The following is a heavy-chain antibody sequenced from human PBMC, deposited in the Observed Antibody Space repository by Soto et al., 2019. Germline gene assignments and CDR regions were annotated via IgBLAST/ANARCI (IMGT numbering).Heavy chain of an antibody. J-gene: IGHJ5*02. CDR3: ARESGDWPLNWFDP. D-gene: IGHD2-21*02. CDR2: ITSDGKSK. CDR1: GFNFSNHW. Sequence: HLVESGGGLVQPGGSLRLSCAASGFNFSNHWMHWVRQRPGEGLVWVSRITSDGKSKAYAESVKGRFAISRDNAKNTLYLQMNGLTAEDTAVYYCARESGDWPLNWFDPWGQGTLVTVSS. V-gene: IGHV3-74*01.